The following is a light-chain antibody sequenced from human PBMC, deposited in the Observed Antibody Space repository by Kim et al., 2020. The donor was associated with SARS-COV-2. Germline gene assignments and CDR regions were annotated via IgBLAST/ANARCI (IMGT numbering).Light chain of an antibody. CDR3: QKYNSAPWT. J-gene: IGKJ1*01. V-gene: IGKV1-27*01. CDR2: GAS. CDR1: QDIANS. Sequence: ASVGDIVTIPCRASQDIANSLAWYQQKPGTVPKVLIYGASTLQSGVPSRFSGSGSGTEFTLTIGSLQTEDVATYYCQKYNSAPWTFGPGTKVDIK.